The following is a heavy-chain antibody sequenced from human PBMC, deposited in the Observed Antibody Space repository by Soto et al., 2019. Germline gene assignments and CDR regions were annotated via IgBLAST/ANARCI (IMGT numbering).Heavy chain of an antibody. J-gene: IGHJ3*02. CDR1: GFTFDDYA. CDR2: ISWNSGSI. D-gene: IGHD2-15*01. V-gene: IGHV3-9*01. Sequence: EVQLVESGGGLVQPGRSLRLSCAASGFTFDDYAMHWVRQAPGKGLEWVSGISWNSGSIGYADSVKGRFTISRDNAKNSLYLQMNSLRAEDTALYYCAKSGVAARSLTYAFDIWGQGTMVTVSS. CDR3: AKSGVAARSLTYAFDI.